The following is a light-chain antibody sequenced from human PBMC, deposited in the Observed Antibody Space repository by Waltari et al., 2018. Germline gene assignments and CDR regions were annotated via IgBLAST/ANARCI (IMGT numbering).Light chain of an antibody. Sequence: EIVLTQSPGTLSLSPGERATLSCRASQTVSSSDLAWYQQKPGQAPRLPIYGASSRATGIPDRFSGSGSGTDFTLTISRLEPEDFAVYYCQQYGSSPPRTFGQGTKVEIK. CDR3: QQYGSSPPRT. J-gene: IGKJ1*01. CDR2: GAS. V-gene: IGKV3-20*01. CDR1: QTVSSSD.